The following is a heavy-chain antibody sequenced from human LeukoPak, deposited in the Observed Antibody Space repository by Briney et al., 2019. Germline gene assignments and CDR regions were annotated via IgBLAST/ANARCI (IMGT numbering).Heavy chain of an antibody. V-gene: IGHV4-30-4*01. D-gene: IGHD3-10*01. Sequence: SETLSLTCTVSGDSINNGDYYWSWIRQPPGKGLEWIGHIEYSRTTSYNPSLKRRLTISVDTSKTQFSLKLRSVTAADTAVYYCARDRWFGEYNWFDPWGQGTLVSVSS. CDR1: GDSINNGDYY. CDR3: ARDRWFGEYNWFDP. CDR2: IEYSRTT. J-gene: IGHJ5*02.